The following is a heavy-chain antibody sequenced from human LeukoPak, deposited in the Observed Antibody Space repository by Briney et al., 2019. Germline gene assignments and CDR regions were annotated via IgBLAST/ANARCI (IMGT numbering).Heavy chain of an antibody. D-gene: IGHD3-3*01. V-gene: IGHV4-4*09. CDR3: ARYRVDFWSGYSSEYYYYHYMDV. Sequence: SETLSLTCTVSGGSISSYYWSWIRQPPGKGLEWIGYIYSSGSTNYKPSLKSRVTISVDTSKNQFSLKLSSVTAADTAVYYCARYRVDFWSGYSSEYYYYHYMDVWGKGTTVTVSS. CDR2: IYSSGST. J-gene: IGHJ6*03. CDR1: GGSISSYY.